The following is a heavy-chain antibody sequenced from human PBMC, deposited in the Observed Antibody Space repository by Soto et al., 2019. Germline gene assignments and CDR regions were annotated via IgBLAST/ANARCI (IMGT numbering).Heavy chain of an antibody. CDR3: ARVGGLAARTFDY. Sequence: TLSLTCTVSGGSISDFYWSWIRQPPGKGLEWIGYIYYSGSTNYNPSLKSRVTISVDTSKNQFSLNLRSMSPADTAVYHCARVGGLAARTFDYWGPGTLVTVSS. V-gene: IGHV4-59*01. CDR2: IYYSGST. D-gene: IGHD6-6*01. J-gene: IGHJ4*02. CDR1: GGSISDFY.